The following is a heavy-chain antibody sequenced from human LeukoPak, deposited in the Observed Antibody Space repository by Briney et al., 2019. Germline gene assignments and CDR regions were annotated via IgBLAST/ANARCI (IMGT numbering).Heavy chain of an antibody. V-gene: IGHV1-2*02. D-gene: IGHD6-13*01. CDR1: GYTFTGYY. Sequence: ASVKVSCKASGYTFTGYYMHWVRQAPGRGLEWMGWINPNSGGTNYAQKFQGRVTMTRDTSISTAYMELSRLRSDDTAVYYCARDRWQQLSQESFDYWGQGTLVTVSS. J-gene: IGHJ4*02. CDR3: ARDRWQQLSQESFDY. CDR2: INPNSGGT.